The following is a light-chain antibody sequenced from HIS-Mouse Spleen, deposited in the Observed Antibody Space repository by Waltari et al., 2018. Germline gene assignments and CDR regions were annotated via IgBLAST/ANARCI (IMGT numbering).Light chain of an antibody. Sequence: ESVLTQSPGTLSLSRGERATLSCRASQSVSSSYLAWYQQKPGQAPRLLIYGASSRATGIPDRFSGSGSGTDFTLTISRLEPEDFAVYYCQQYGSSFTFGPGTKVDIK. V-gene: IGKV3-20*01. CDR2: GAS. CDR1: QSVSSSY. J-gene: IGKJ3*01. CDR3: QQYGSSFT.